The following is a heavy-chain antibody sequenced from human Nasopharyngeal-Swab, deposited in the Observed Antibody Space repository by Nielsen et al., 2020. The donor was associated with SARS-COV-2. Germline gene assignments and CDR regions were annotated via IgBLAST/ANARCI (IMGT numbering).Heavy chain of an antibody. CDR2: ISYDGSNK. V-gene: IGHV3-30*04. D-gene: IGHD5-12*01. Sequence: GESLKISCAASGFTFSSYSIHWVRQAPGKGLEWAAVISYDGSNKYYADSVKGRFTISRDNSKNTVNLQMNSLRVEDTAIYYCAKDRDSGDDSDDYYHYYGMDVWGQGTTVTVSS. J-gene: IGHJ6*02. CDR3: AKDRDSGDDSDDYYHYYGMDV. CDR1: GFTFSSYS.